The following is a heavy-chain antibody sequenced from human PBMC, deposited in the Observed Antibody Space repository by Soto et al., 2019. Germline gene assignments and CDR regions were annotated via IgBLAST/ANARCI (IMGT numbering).Heavy chain of an antibody. V-gene: IGHV1-8*01. CDR2: MNPNSGNT. Sequence: GASVKVSCKASGYTFTSYDINWVRQATGQGLEWMGWMNPNSGNTGYAQKFQGRVTMTRNTSISTAYMELSSLRSEDTAVYYCARGGLFEVTTPIYYFDDWGQGTLVTVSS. J-gene: IGHJ4*02. CDR1: GYTFTSYD. CDR3: ARGGLFEVTTPIYYFDD. D-gene: IGHD4-17*01.